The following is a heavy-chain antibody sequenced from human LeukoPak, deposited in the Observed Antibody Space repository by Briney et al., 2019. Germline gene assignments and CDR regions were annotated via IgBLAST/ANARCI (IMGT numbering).Heavy chain of an antibody. D-gene: IGHD3-3*01. CDR3: ATNDRLYSNRLEYYFDY. CDR1: GFTFSSYW. Sequence: GGSLRLSCAVSGFTFSSYWMSWVRQAPGKGLEWVANINQDGSEKHYVDSVKGRFIISRDNSRNTLYLEMNSLRAEDTAVYYCATNDRLYSNRLEYYFDYWGQGTLVTVSS. J-gene: IGHJ4*02. CDR2: INQDGSEK. V-gene: IGHV3-7*02.